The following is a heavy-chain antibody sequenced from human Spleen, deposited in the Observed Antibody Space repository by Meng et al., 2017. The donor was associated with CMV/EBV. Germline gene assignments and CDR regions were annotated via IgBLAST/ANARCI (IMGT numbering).Heavy chain of an antibody. CDR1: GFSLTTSGVC. Sequence: TFSGFSLTTSGVCVGWIRQPPGKALDWLTLIYWDDDKRYSPSLKSRLTITKDISKKQVVLTMTNMDPVDTATYYCAHQTGYYFFFDYWGQGALVTVSS. D-gene: IGHD3-22*01. V-gene: IGHV2-5*02. CDR2: IYWDDDK. J-gene: IGHJ4*02. CDR3: AHQTGYYFFFDY.